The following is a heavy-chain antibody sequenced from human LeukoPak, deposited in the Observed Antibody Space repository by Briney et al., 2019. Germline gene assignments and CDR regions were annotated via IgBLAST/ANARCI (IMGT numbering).Heavy chain of an antibody. V-gene: IGHV3-15*01. CDR3: TTQRSRITMVRGVIRSDH. D-gene: IGHD3-10*01. CDR2: IKSKTDGGTT. J-gene: IGHJ4*02. Sequence: GGSLRLSCATSGFTFKNAWMSWVRQGPGKGLEWVGRIKSKTDGGTTDYAAPVKGRFTISRDDSKNTLYLQMNSLKTEDTAVYYCTTQRSRITMVRGVIRSDHWGQGTLVTVSS. CDR1: GFTFKNAW.